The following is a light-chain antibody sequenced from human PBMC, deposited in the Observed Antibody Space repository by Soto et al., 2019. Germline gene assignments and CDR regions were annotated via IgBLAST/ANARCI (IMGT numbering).Light chain of an antibody. CDR2: AAS. J-gene: IGKJ1*01. V-gene: IGKV1-39*01. CDR3: LQDYSYPLT. Sequence: DIQLTQSPSFLSASVGDRVTITCRASQSISSYLNWYQQKPGKAPKLLIYAASSLQSGVPSRFSGSGSGTDFSLTISSLQPDDFATYYCLQDYSYPLTFGQGTKVDIK. CDR1: QSISSY.